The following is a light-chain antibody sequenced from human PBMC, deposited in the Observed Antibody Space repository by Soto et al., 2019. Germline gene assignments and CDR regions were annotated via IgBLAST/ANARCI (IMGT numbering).Light chain of an antibody. CDR3: HHRQSWPRT. V-gene: IGKV3-11*01. J-gene: IGKJ1*01. CDR2: QTS. CDR1: QYINTR. Sequence: EIVLTQSPATLSSFPGDRVTLSCRASQYINTRLAWYQHRPGQAPRLLIYQTSLRAAGIPARFSASGSGTDFTLTISDVQPEDFALYYCHHRQSWPRTFGQGTKVYI.